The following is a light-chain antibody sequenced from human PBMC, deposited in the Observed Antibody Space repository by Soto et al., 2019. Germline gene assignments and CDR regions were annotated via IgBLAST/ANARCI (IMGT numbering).Light chain of an antibody. V-gene: IGKV3-15*01. CDR1: QSVSSN. J-gene: IGKJ1*01. CDR2: GAS. CDR3: QQYNEWPWT. Sequence: EIVMTQSPATLSVSLGERATLSCRASQSVSSNSAWYQQKPGQSPRLLIYGASTRPTGIPARFSGSGSGTEFTLTISSLQSEDFAIYYCQQYNEWPWTLGQGTKVEIK.